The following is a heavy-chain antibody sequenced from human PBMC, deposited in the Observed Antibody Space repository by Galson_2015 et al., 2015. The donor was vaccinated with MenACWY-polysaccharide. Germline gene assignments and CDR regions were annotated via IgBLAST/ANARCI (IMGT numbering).Heavy chain of an antibody. Sequence: SLRLSCAASGFTFSGHGMTWVRQSPGRGLEWVSTINNAATNTHYSDSVRGRLTISRDNSRNTLYLQMNSLRAEDTAIYYCSAWLWNQFDTWGQGIVVTVSS. CDR1: GFTFSGHG. D-gene: IGHD2-21*01. V-gene: IGHV3-23*01. CDR3: SAWLWNQFDT. CDR2: INNAATNT. J-gene: IGHJ5*02.